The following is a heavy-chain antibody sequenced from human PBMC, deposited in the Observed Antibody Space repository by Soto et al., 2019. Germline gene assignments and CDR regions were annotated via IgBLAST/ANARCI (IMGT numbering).Heavy chain of an antibody. CDR2: ISYDGSNK. J-gene: IGHJ4*02. D-gene: IGHD5-18*01. CDR1: GFTFSSYG. CDR3: ARDQGYSYGSLDY. Sequence: PXXSLRLSFAASGFTFSSYGMHWVLQAPGKGLEWVAVISYDGSNKYYADSVKGRFTISRDNSKNTLYLQMNSLRAEDTAVYYCARDQGYSYGSLDYWGQGTLVTVSS. V-gene: IGHV3-30*19.